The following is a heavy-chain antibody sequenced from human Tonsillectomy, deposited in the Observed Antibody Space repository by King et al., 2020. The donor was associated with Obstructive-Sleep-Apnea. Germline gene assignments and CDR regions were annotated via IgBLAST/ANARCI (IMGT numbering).Heavy chain of an antibody. Sequence: VHLQESGPGLVKPSETLSLTCSVSGGSINDYYWSWIRQPPGKGLEWIGYVYYSGNTNFNPSLKSRVTISADTSKIQFSLRLSSVTAADTAVYYCARHRGVEDYGGYGDYFDYWGQGTLVTVSS. V-gene: IGHV4-59*08. CDR2: VYYSGNT. J-gene: IGHJ4*02. CDR3: ARHRGVEDYGGYGDYFDY. CDR1: GGSINDYY. D-gene: IGHD5-12*01.